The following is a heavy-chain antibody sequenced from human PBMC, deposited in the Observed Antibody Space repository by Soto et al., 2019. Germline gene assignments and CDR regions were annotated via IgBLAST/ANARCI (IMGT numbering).Heavy chain of an antibody. V-gene: IGHV1-69*02. CDR3: ARYSVVAGTTFSWFDP. J-gene: IGHJ5*02. Sequence: GASVKVSCKASGGTFSSYTISWVRQAPGQGLEWMGRIIPILGIANYAQKFQGRVTITADKSTSTAYMELSSLRSEDTAVYYCARYSVVAGTTFSWFDPWGQGTLVTVSS. CDR1: GGTFSSYT. D-gene: IGHD1-1*01. CDR2: IIPILGIA.